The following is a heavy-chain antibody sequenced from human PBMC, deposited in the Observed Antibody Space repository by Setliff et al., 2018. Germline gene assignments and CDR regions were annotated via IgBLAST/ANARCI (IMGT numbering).Heavy chain of an antibody. CDR3: GRVDFTMIQGVVGH. CDR2: VYYSGYT. V-gene: IGHV4-39*07. J-gene: IGHJ1*01. CDR1: GLSLSSTTYY. Sequence: SETLSLTCTVSGLSLSSTTYYWGWIRQAPGKGMEWIGSVYYSGYTYSKPSLQSRVSMSVDASKNQLSLKLASVTAADTAVYYCGRVDFTMIQGVVGHWGQGTLVTVSS. D-gene: IGHD3-10*01.